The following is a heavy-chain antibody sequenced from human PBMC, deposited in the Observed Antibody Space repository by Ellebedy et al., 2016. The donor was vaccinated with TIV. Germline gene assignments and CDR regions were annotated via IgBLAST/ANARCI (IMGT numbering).Heavy chain of an antibody. J-gene: IGHJ5*02. CDR2: INHSGST. CDR1: GGSFSGHF. Sequence: SETLSLTXAVYGGSFSGHFWTWIRQPPGKGLEWIGEINHSGSTNYNPSLKSRLTMSVDTSKNQFSLRLTSVTAADTAVYFCARGRVTFDAWGQGTLVTVS. D-gene: IGHD3-10*01. V-gene: IGHV4-34*01. CDR3: ARGRVTFDA.